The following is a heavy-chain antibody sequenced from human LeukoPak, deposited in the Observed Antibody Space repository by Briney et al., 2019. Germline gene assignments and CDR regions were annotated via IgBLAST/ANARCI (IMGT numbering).Heavy chain of an antibody. J-gene: IGHJ4*02. V-gene: IGHV3-21*01. CDR1: GFTFSSYS. CDR3: ARMNYGPTFDY. D-gene: IGHD1-7*01. Sequence: GGSLRLSCAASGFTFSSYSMNWVRQAPGEGLEWVPSISSSSSYIYYADSVKGRFTISRDNAKNSLYLQMNSLRAEDTAVYYCARMNYGPTFDYWGQGTLVTVSS. CDR2: ISSSSSYI.